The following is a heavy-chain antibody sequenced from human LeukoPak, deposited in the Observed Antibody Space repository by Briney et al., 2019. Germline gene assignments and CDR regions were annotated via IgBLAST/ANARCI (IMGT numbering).Heavy chain of an antibody. D-gene: IGHD3-22*01. V-gene: IGHV4-59*11. CDR2: IYYSGST. Sequence: SETLSLTCTVSGGSISSHYWSWIRQPPGKGLEWIGYIYYSGSTNYNPSLKSRVTISVDASKNQFSLKLSSVTAADTAVYYRARDYYDSSGYYFGGSGYFDLWGRGTLVTVTS. CDR1: GGSISSHY. CDR3: ARDYYDSSGYYFGGSGYFDL. J-gene: IGHJ2*01.